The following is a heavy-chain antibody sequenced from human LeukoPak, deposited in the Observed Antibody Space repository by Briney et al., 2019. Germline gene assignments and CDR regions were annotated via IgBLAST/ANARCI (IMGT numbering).Heavy chain of an antibody. Sequence: PGGSLRLSCAASGCTFDDYAMHWVRHAPGKGLEWVSGISWNSGSIGYADSVKGRFTISRDNAKNSLYLQMNSLRAEDTALYYCAKDMRYYYDSSGYPIFDYWGQGTLVTVSS. CDR2: ISWNSGSI. V-gene: IGHV3-9*01. D-gene: IGHD3-22*01. CDR3: AKDMRYYYDSSGYPIFDY. J-gene: IGHJ4*02. CDR1: GCTFDDYA.